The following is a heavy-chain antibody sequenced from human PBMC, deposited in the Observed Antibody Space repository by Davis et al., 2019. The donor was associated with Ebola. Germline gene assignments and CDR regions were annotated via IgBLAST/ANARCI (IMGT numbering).Heavy chain of an antibody. J-gene: IGHJ4*02. CDR3: ARGRYYDSSGYLIVDY. Sequence: MPSETLSLTCTVSGGSISSYYWSWIRQPPGKGLEWIGYIYYSGSTNYNPSLKSRVTISVDTSKNQFFLKLSSVTAADTAVYYCARGRYYDSSGYLIVDYWGQGTLVTVSS. D-gene: IGHD3-22*01. CDR1: GGSISSYY. V-gene: IGHV4-59*08. CDR2: IYYSGST.